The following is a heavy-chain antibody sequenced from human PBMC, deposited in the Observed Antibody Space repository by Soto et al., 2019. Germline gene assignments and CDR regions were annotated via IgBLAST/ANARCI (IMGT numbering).Heavy chain of an antibody. V-gene: IGHV4-31*03. D-gene: IGHD3-16*01. CDR3: ARFGTSGDYAGPTLYYFDD. J-gene: IGHJ4*02. CDR2: IYYSGST. CDR1: GGSISSGGYY. Sequence: PSETLSLTCTVSGGSISSGGYYWSWIRQHPGKGLEWIGYIYYSGSTYYNPSLKSRVTISVDTSKNQFSLKLSSVTAADTAVYYCARFGTSGDYAGPTLYYFDDWGKGNLVTVYS.